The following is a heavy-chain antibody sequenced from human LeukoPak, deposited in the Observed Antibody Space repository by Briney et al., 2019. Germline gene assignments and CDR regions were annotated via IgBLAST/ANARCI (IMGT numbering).Heavy chain of an antibody. CDR1: GFTFSSYS. CDR2: ISSSSSYT. Sequence: GGSLRLSCAASGFTFSSYSMNWVRQAPGKGLEWVSYISSSSSYTNYADSVKGRFTISRDNAKNSLYLQMNSLRAEDTAVYYCARALLVSGGYSGSDYWGQGTLVTVSS. J-gene: IGHJ4*02. V-gene: IGHV3-21*05. CDR3: ARALLVSGGYSGSDY. D-gene: IGHD1-26*01.